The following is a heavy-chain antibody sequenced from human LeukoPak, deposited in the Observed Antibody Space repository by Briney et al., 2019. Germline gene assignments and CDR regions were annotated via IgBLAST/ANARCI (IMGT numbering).Heavy chain of an antibody. CDR3: ATASPTDWTFDI. CDR1: GYTFTSYG. Sequence: ASVKVSCKASGYTFTSYGISWVRQAPGQGLEWMGWISAYNGNTNYAQKLQGRVTMTTDTSTSTAYMELRSLRSDDTAVYYRATASPTDWTFDIWGQGTMVTVSS. V-gene: IGHV1-18*01. CDR2: ISAYNGNT. J-gene: IGHJ3*02. D-gene: IGHD3/OR15-3a*01.